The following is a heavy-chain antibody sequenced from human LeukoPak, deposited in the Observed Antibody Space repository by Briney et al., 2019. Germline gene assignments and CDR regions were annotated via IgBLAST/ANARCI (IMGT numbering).Heavy chain of an antibody. CDR1: GVSISSGDYY. J-gene: IGHJ4*02. V-gene: IGHV4-30-4*01. CDR3: ARVEGITMIVA. CDR2: IYYSGST. D-gene: IGHD3-22*01. Sequence: SETLSLTCTVSGVSISSGDYYWGWIRQPPGKGLEWIGYIYYSGSTHYNPSLKSRVTISVDTSKNQFSLKLSSVTAADTAVYYCARVEGITMIVAWGQGTLVTVSS.